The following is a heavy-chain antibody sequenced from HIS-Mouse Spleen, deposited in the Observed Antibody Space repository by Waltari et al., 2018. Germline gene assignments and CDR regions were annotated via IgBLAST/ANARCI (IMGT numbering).Heavy chain of an antibody. CDR2: IHSRGRT. CDR1: GGSISSSSYY. D-gene: IGHD6-13*01. CDR3: AREIPYSSSWYDWYFDL. J-gene: IGHJ2*01. V-gene: IGHV4-39*07. Sequence: QLQLQESGPGLVKPSETLSLTCTVSGGSISSSSYYWGWIRQPPGKGLEWFGSIHSRGRTSSTPSLKSRVTMSVDTSKNQFSLKLSSVTAADTAVYYCAREIPYSSSWYDWYFDLWGRGTLVTVSS.